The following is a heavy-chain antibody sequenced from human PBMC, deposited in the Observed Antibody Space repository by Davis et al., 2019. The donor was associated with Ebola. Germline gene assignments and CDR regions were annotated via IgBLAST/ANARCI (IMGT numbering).Heavy chain of an antibody. CDR2: IKQDGSEK. CDR1: GFTFSSYW. V-gene: IGHV3-7*01. J-gene: IGHJ4*02. CDR3: ARDRRDGYKTVFDY. D-gene: IGHD5-24*01. Sequence: PGGSLRLSCAASGFTFSSYWMSWVRQAPGKGLEWVANIKQDGSEKYYVDSVKGRFTISRDNAKNSLYLQMNSLRAEDTAVYYCARDRRDGYKTVFDYWGQGTLVTVSS.